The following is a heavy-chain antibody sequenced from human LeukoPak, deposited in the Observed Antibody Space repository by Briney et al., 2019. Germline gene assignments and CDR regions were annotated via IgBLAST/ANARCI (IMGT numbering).Heavy chain of an antibody. V-gene: IGHV5-51*01. CDR1: GYSFTSYW. Sequence: GESLKISCKGSGYSFTSYWIGWVRQMPGKGLEWMGIIYPGDSDTRYSPSFQGQVTISADKTISTAYLQWSSLKASDTAMYYCARHLSSHRFGILTPGNYWGQGTLVTFSS. CDR3: ARHLSSHRFGILTPGNY. J-gene: IGHJ4*02. D-gene: IGHD3-3*01. CDR2: IYPGDSDT.